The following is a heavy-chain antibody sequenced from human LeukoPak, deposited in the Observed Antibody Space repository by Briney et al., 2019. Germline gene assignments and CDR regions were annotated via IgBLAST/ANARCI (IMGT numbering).Heavy chain of an antibody. CDR2: IYYSGST. J-gene: IGHJ3*02. CDR3: ARLVYVWGSRNLDAFDI. CDR1: GGSISSSSYY. Sequence: PSETLSLTCTVSGGSISSSSYYWGWIRQPPGKGLEWIGSIYYSGSTYYNPSLKSRVTISVDTSKNQFSLKLSSVTAADTAVYYCARLVYVWGSRNLDAFDIWGQGTMVTVSS. V-gene: IGHV4-39*01. D-gene: IGHD3-16*01.